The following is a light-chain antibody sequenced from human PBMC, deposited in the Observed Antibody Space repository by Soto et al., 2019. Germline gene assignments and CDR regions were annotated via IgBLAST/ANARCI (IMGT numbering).Light chain of an antibody. CDR1: QSVGSN. V-gene: IGKV3-15*01. CDR2: SAS. Sequence: EAVMTQSPATLSVSPGGRATLSCRTSQSVGSNLAWYQQRPGQAPRLLIYSASTRATGIPARFSGSGSGTDFTLTISSRQSEDFAIYYCQQYNKWPLFTFGPGTRVDVK. J-gene: IGKJ3*01. CDR3: QQYNKWPLFT.